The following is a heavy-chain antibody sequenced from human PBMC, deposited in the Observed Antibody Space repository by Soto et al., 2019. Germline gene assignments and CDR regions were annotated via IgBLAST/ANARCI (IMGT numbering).Heavy chain of an antibody. Sequence: GGSLRLSCAASGFTFSSYGMHWVRQAPGKGLEWVAVISYDGSNKYYADSVKGRFTISRDNSKNTLYLQMNSLRAEDTAVYYCAKDFDWNGYYFDYWGQGTLVTVSS. D-gene: IGHD3-9*01. CDR3: AKDFDWNGYYFDY. CDR1: GFTFSSYG. J-gene: IGHJ4*02. CDR2: ISYDGSNK. V-gene: IGHV3-30*18.